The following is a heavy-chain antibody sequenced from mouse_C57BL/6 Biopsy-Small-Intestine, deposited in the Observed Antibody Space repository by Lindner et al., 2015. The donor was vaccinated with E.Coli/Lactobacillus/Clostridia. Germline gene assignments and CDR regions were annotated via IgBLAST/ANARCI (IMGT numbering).Heavy chain of an antibody. D-gene: IGHD1-1*01. CDR2: IIPILGIP. Sequence: SVKVSCKASGNSLSNYVITWVRQAPRQGLEWMGRIIPILGIPDYAQKFQGRVTITADKSTSTAYMELSGLRSEDTAVYYCARFDGGNSDYWGQGTLVTVSS. CDR3: ARFDGGNSDY. V-gene: IGHV1-64*01. CDR1: GNSLSNYV. J-gene: IGHJ4*01.